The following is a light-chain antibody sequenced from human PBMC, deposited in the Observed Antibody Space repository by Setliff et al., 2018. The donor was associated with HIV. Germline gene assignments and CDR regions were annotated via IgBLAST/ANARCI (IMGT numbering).Light chain of an antibody. CDR2: NND. J-gene: IGLJ2*01. Sequence: SVLTQPPSTSGTPGQKVTISCSGGGSNIGRNSVFWYQQLPGTAPKLLMYNNDQRPSGVPDRFSGSKSGTSASLAISDLRSGDEADYYCATSDDSLSAVIFGGGTKGTVL. CDR3: ATSDDSLSAVI. CDR1: GSNIGRNS. V-gene: IGLV1-47*02.